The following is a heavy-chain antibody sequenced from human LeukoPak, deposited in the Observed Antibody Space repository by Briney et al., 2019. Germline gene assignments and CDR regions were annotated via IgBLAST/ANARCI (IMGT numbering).Heavy chain of an antibody. D-gene: IGHD3-3*01. V-gene: IGHV4-61*02. CDR3: ASDLRDFWSGYQHNWFDP. CDR2: IFLSGST. J-gene: IGHJ5*02. Sequence: SQTLSLTCRVSGGSISSGSYYWSWIRQPAGKGLEWIGRIFLSGSTNYNPSLKSRVTMSIATSKNQFSLKLSSVTAADTAVYYCASDLRDFWSGYQHNWFDPWGQGTLVTVSS. CDR1: GGSISSGSYY.